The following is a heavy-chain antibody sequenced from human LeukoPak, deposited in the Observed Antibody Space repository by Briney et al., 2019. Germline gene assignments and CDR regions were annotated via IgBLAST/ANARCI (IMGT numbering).Heavy chain of an antibody. J-gene: IGHJ4*02. CDR1: GGSISSGGYS. Sequence: SQTLSLTCAVSGGSISSGGYSWSWIRQPPGKGLEWIGNIYHSGSTYYNPSLKSRVTISVDRSKNQFSLKLSSVTAADTAVYYCARGARGQQDYWGQGTLVTVSS. CDR3: ARGARGQQDY. CDR2: IYHSGST. D-gene: IGHD6-13*01. V-gene: IGHV4-30-2*01.